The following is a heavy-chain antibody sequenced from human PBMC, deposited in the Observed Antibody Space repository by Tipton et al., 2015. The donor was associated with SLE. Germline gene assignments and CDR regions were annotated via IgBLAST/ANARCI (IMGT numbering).Heavy chain of an antibody. Sequence: TLSLTCTVSGCSISSSSYYWGWIRQPPGKGLERIGSIYYSGSTYYNPSLKSRVTISVDTSKNQFSLKLSSVTAADTAVYYCARLRVISYYFDYWGQGTLVTVSS. CDR3: ARLRVISYYFDY. D-gene: IGHD2-21*01. CDR2: IYYSGST. J-gene: IGHJ4*02. V-gene: IGHV4-39*07. CDR1: GCSISSSSYY.